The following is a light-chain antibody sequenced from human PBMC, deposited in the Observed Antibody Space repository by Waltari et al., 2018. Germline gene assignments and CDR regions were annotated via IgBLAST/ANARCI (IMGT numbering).Light chain of an antibody. J-gene: IGKJ1*01. CDR3: QQHNSYQWT. CDR2: AAS. V-gene: IGKV1-9*01. Sequence: IQLTQSPSSLSASVGARVTITCRASQGFHNYLAWYQQKPGKAPKLLIYAASNLQSGVPSRFSGSGSGTDFTLTISSLQPEDFASYYCQQHNSYQWTFGQGTKVEVK. CDR1: QGFHNY.